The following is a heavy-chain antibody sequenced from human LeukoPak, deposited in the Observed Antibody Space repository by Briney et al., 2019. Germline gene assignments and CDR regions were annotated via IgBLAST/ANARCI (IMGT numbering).Heavy chain of an antibody. CDR3: ARDLGIAAPDY. D-gene: IGHD6-13*01. J-gene: IGHJ4*02. CDR2: INSDGSRA. V-gene: IGHV3-74*01. Sequence: PGGSXXLSXAXXGFTFSSYWMHWVRQAPGKGLGWVSRINSDGSRANYADSVKGGFTIYRDNAKNTMYLKMNRQRAEDTAVYYCARDLGIAAPDYWGQGTLVTVSS. CDR1: GFTFSSYW.